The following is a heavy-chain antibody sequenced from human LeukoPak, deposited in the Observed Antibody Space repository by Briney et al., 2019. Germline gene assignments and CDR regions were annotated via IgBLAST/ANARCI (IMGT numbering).Heavy chain of an antibody. V-gene: IGHV3-30-3*01. CDR1: GFTFSSYA. D-gene: IGHD3-3*01. CDR2: ISYDGSNK. CDR3: ARDRSHGVAIFGVVIGPLDYYGMDV. J-gene: IGHJ6*02. Sequence: PGGSLRLSCAASGFTFSSYAVHWVRQAPGKGLEWVAVISYDGSNKYYADSVKGRFTISRDNSKNTLYLQMNSLRAEDTAVYYCARDRSHGVAIFGVVIGPLDYYGMDVWGQGTTVTVSS.